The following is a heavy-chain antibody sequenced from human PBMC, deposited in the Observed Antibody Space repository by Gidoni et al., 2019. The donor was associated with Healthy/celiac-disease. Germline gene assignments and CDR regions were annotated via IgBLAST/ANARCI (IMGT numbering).Heavy chain of an antibody. CDR3: AKDSRSSGYYGFDY. Sequence: EVQLVESGGGLVQPGRSLRLSCAASGFTFDDYAMHWVRQAPGKGLEWGAGISWNSGSIGYADSVKGRFTISRDNAKNSLYLQMNSLRAEDTALYYCAKDSRSSGYYGFDYWGQGTLVTVSS. J-gene: IGHJ4*02. CDR2: ISWNSGSI. D-gene: IGHD3-22*01. V-gene: IGHV3-9*01. CDR1: GFTFDDYA.